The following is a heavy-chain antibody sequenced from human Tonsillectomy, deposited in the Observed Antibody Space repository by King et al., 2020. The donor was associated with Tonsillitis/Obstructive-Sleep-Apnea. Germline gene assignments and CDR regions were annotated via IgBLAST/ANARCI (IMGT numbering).Heavy chain of an antibody. CDR1: GFTFSRYW. J-gene: IGHJ6*02. CDR3: AREGGDDYKKTYYYYGMYV. Sequence: VQLVESGGGLVQPGGSLRLSCAASGFTFSRYWMHWVRQAPGKGLVWVSRINTDGSSTTYADSVKGRLTISRDNAKNTLYLQMKSLRAEDTAVYYCAREGGDDYKKTYYYYGMYVWGQGTTVTVSS. D-gene: IGHD5-24*01. V-gene: IGHV3-74*01. CDR2: INTDGSST.